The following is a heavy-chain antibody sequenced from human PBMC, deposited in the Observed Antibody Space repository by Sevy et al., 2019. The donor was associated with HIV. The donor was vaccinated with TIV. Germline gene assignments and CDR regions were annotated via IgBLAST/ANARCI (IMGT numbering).Heavy chain of an antibody. D-gene: IGHD2-2*02. V-gene: IGHV3-21*01. CDR1: GFTFSSYS. J-gene: IGHJ4*02. Sequence: GGSLRLPCAASGFTFSSYSMNWVRQAPGKGLEWVSSISSSSSYIYYADSVKGRFTISRDNAKNSLYLQMNSLRAEDTAVYYCARGAIVVVPAAIFFDYWGQGTLVTVSS. CDR3: ARGAIVVVPAAIFFDY. CDR2: ISSSSSYI.